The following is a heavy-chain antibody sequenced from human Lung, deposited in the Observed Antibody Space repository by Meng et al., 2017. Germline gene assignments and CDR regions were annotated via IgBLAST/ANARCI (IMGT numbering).Heavy chain of an antibody. D-gene: IGHD6-19*01. CDR1: GFTFRSYA. CDR3: ASGLDLFDY. V-gene: IGHV3-30*01. J-gene: IGHJ4*02. Sequence: QVQLVGSGGGGGQPGRALRLSCAASGFTFRSYAMHWVRQAPGKGLEWVAVISYDGSNKYYADSVKGRFTISRDSSKNTLYLQMNSLRAEDTAVYYCASGLDLFDYWGQGTLVTVSS. CDR2: ISYDGSNK.